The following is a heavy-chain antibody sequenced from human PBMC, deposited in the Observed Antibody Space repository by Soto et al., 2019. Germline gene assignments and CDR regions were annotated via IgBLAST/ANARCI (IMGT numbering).Heavy chain of an antibody. J-gene: IGHJ1*01. V-gene: IGHV1-18*01. D-gene: IGHD6-13*01. Sequence: ASVKVSCKASGYTFTTYGINWVRQAPGQGLEWMGWISGYNGNTNYAQKFQGRVTMTTDTSTTTAYMDLRSLRSADTAVYYCGRERDGTSWSSAEYLQHWGQGTLVTVSS. CDR1: GYTFTTYG. CDR2: ISGYNGNT. CDR3: GRERDGTSWSSAEYLQH.